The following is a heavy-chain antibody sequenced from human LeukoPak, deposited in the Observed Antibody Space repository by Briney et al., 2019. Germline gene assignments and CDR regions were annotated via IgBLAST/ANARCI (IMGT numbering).Heavy chain of an antibody. J-gene: IGHJ4*02. CDR2: IYYSGST. Sequence: SQTLSLTCTVSGGSISSGGYYWSWIRQHPGKGLEWIGYIYYSGSTYYNPSLKSRVTISAYTSKNQLSLKLSSVTAADTAVYYCARVGCSGGSCYPDYWGQGTLVTVSS. CDR3: ARVGCSGGSCYPDY. D-gene: IGHD2-15*01. V-gene: IGHV4-31*03. CDR1: GGSISSGGYY.